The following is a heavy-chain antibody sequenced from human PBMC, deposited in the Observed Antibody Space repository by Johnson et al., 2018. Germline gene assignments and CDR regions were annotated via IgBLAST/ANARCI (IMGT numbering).Heavy chain of an antibody. J-gene: IGHJ6*02. V-gene: IGHV3-20*04. D-gene: IGHD3-10*01. CDR2: INWNGDST. CDR1: GFSFDDYG. Sequence: VQLVESGGSVVRXGGSLRLSCVVSGFSFDDYGMTWVRQAPGKGLEWVSDINWNGDSTNYADSVKVRFTISRDNAKNSLYLQMNSLRAEDTALYYCARDRSYDVSGTYFNGMDVWGQGTTVTVSS. CDR3: ARDRSYDVSGTYFNGMDV.